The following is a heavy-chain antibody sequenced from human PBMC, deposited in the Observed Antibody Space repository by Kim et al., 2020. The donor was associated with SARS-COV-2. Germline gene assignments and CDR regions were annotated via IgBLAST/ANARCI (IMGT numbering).Heavy chain of an antibody. V-gene: IGHV3-30*18. Sequence: GGSLTLSCAASGFTFSSYGMHWVRQAPGKGLEWVAVISYDGSNKNYADYVKGRFTISRDNSKNTLYLQINSLRAEDTAVYYCAKDRTVVVVPAAIVDYWG. CDR1: GFTFSSYG. J-gene: IGHJ4*01. D-gene: IGHD2-2*01. CDR3: AKDRTVVVVPAAIVDY. CDR2: ISYDGSNK.